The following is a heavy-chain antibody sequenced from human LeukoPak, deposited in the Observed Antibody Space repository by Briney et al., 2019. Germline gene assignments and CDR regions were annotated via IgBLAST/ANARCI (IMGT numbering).Heavy chain of an antibody. CDR3: ARPAAAGHWYFDL. CDR2: IYYSGST. V-gene: IGHV4-59*08. Sequence: SETLSLTCTVSGGSISSYYWSWIRQPPGKGLEWIGYIYYSGSTNYNPSLKTRVSISLDTSKNQFSLKLSSVTAADTAVYYCARPAAAGHWYFDLWGRGTLVTVSS. CDR1: GGSISSYY. J-gene: IGHJ2*01. D-gene: IGHD6-25*01.